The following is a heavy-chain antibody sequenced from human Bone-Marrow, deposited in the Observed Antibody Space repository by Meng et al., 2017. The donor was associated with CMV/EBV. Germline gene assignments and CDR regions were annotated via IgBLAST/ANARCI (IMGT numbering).Heavy chain of an antibody. D-gene: IGHD2-2*01. CDR2: IYHSGST. J-gene: IGHJ4*01. CDR3: ARSLVRGVVPAATDDY. Sequence: SETLSLTCAVSGGSISSSNWWSWVRQPPGKGLEWIGEIYHSGSTNYNPSLKSRVTISVDKSKNQFSLKLSSVTAADTAVYYCARSLVRGVVPAATDDYWGHGTRVTVSS. V-gene: IGHV4-4*02. CDR1: GGSISSSNW.